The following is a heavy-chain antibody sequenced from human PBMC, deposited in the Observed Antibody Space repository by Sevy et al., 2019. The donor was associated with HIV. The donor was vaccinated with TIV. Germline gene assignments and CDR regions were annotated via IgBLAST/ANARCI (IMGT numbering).Heavy chain of an antibody. V-gene: IGHV3-23*01. J-gene: IGHJ4*02. Sequence: GSLRLSCAASGFTFSSYAMSWVRQAPGKGLEWVSAISGSGGSTYYADSVKGRFTISRDNSKNTLYLQMNSLRAEDTAVYYCAKDSRLYYYGSGSYYGFDYWGQGTLVTVSS. CDR3: AKDSRLYYYGSGSYYGFDY. CDR2: ISGSGGST. D-gene: IGHD3-10*01. CDR1: GFTFSSYA.